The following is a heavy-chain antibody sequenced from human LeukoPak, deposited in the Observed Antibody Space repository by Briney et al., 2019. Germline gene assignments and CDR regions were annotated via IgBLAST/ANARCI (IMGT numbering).Heavy chain of an antibody. V-gene: IGHV3-15*01. J-gene: IGHJ4*02. Sequence: GGSLRLSCAASGFTFSNAWMSWVRQAPGKGLEWVGRIKSKTDGGTTDYAAPVKGRFTISRDDSKDTLYLQMNSLETEDTAVYYCTTARAVAAYDFWGQGTLVTVSS. D-gene: IGHD6-19*01. CDR2: IKSKTDGGTT. CDR3: TTARAVAAYDF. CDR1: GFTFSNAW.